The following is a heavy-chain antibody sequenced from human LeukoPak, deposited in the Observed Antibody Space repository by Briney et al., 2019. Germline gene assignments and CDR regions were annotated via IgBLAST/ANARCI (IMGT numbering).Heavy chain of an antibody. CDR2: ISDSGGAT. D-gene: IGHD3-10*01. V-gene: IGHV3-23*01. J-gene: IGHJ4*02. Sequence: GGSLRLSCAASGFTFSSYAMSWVRQAPGKGLEWVSGISDSGGATYYADSVKGRFTISRDNSKNTLYLHMNSLRAEDTAVYYCADYGSGSYIFDFWGQGTLVTVS. CDR1: GFTFSSYA. CDR3: ADYGSGSYIFDF.